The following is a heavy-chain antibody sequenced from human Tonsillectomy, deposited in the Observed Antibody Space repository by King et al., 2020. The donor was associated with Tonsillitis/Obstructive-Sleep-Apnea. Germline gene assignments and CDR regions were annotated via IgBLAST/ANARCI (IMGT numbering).Heavy chain of an antibody. Sequence: TLKESGPTLVKPTQTLTLTCTFSGFSLSTRGVGVGWIRQPPGKALEWLALIYWDDDKRYSPSLQSRLTITTDTSKHQVVLTMNHMDPVDTPTYYCAHLAAAGGYFDYWGQGTLVTVSA. V-gene: IGHV2-5*02. CDR3: AHLAAAGGYFDY. CDR2: IYWDDDK. CDR1: GFSLSTRGVG. J-gene: IGHJ4*02. D-gene: IGHD6-13*01.